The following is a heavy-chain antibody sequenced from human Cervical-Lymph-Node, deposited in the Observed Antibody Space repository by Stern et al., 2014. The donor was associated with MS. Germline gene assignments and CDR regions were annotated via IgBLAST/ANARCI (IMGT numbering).Heavy chain of an antibody. V-gene: IGHV1-46*01. CDR1: GYTFISYY. CDR2: INPSGGST. CDR3: AREVAGHRLGMMDV. D-gene: IGHD6-19*01. J-gene: IGHJ6*02. Sequence: QLVQSGAEVKTPGASVKLSCKASGYTFISYYIHWVRQAPGQGLEWMGIINPSGGSTSYAQKFQGRVTMTRDTSTSTVYMELSSLRSEDTAVYYCAREVAGHRLGMMDVWGQGTSVTVSS.